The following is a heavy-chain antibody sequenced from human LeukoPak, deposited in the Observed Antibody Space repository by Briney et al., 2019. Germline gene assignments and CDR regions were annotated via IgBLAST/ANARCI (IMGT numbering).Heavy chain of an antibody. V-gene: IGHV1-46*01. J-gene: IGHJ4*02. CDR2: INPNGGST. CDR3: ATNWDYYGSGSYYRGGFDY. CDR1: GYTFTSYY. Sequence: GASVKVSCKASGYTFTSYYMHWVRQAPGQGLEWMGIINPNGGSTSCAQKFQGRVTMTRDTSTSTVYMELSSLRSEDTAVYYCATNWDYYGSGSYYRGGFDYWGQGTLVTVSS. D-gene: IGHD3-10*01.